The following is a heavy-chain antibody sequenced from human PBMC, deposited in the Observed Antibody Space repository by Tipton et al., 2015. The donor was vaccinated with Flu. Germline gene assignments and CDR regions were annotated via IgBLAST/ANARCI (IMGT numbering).Heavy chain of an antibody. Sequence: QVQLVQSGAEVKKPGASVKVSCKASGYTFTSYDMNWVRQATGQGLEWMGWMNPNSGNTGYAQKFQGRVTMTRNTSISTAYMELSSLRSEDTAVYYCARLCPRNGHIHFDYWGQGTLVTVSS. CDR3: ARLCPRNGHIHFDY. D-gene: IGHD5-24*01. J-gene: IGHJ4*02. V-gene: IGHV1-8*01. CDR1: GYTFTSYD. CDR2: MNPNSGNT.